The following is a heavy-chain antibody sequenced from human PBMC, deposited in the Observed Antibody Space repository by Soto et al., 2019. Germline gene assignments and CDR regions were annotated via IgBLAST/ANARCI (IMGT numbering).Heavy chain of an antibody. CDR2: IYYSGST. D-gene: IGHD3-9*01. Sequence: SETLSLTCTVSGGSISSSSYYWGWIRQPPGKGLEWIGSIYYSGSTYYNPSLKSRVTISVDTSKNQFSLKLSSVTAADTAVYYCARHGLRYFDWLKYPPGRDYWGQGTLVTVSS. CDR3: ARHGLRYFDWLKYPPGRDY. J-gene: IGHJ4*02. CDR1: GGSISSSSYY. V-gene: IGHV4-39*01.